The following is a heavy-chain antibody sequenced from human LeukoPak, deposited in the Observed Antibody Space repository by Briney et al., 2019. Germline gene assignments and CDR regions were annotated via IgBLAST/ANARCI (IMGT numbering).Heavy chain of an antibody. CDR3: ARRGCGGVGCYYFDY. CDR2: IYPGDSDT. CDR1: GYNFANYR. J-gene: IGHJ4*01. V-gene: IGHV5-51*01. Sequence: GESLRISCKGSGYNFANYRIVWVRQMPGKGLEWMGIIYPGDSDTRYNPSFQGQVTISADKSISTAYLQWSSLKASDTAVYYCARRGCGGVGCYYFDYWGHGTLVTVSS. D-gene: IGHD2-15*01.